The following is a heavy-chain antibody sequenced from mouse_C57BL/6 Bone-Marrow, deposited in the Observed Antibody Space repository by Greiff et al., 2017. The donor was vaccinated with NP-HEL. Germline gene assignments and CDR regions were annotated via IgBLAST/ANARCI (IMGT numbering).Heavy chain of an antibody. J-gene: IGHJ4*01. CDR3: AREGHYDYDDLYYAMDY. Sequence: QVQLQQPGAELVKPGASVKMSCKASGYTFTSYWITWVKQRPGQGLEWIGDIYPGSGSTNYNEKFKSKATLTVDKSSSTAYMQLSSLTSEDSAIYYCAREGHYDYDDLYYAMDYEGRGTSVTVSS. D-gene: IGHD2-4*01. V-gene: IGHV1-55*01. CDR1: GYTFTSYW. CDR2: IYPGSGST.